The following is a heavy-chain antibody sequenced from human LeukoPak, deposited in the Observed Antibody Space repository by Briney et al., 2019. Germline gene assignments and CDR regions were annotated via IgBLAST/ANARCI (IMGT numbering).Heavy chain of an antibody. V-gene: IGHV4-34*01. Sequence: SETLSLTCAVYGGSFSGYYWSWIRQPPGKGLEWIGEINRSGSTNYNPSLKSRVTISVDTSKNQFSLKLSSVTAADTAVYYCARGRGQLRDHYYYYMDVWGKGTTVTVSS. CDR1: GGSFSGYY. D-gene: IGHD3-3*01. CDR3: ARGRGQLRDHYYYYMDV. CDR2: INRSGST. J-gene: IGHJ6*03.